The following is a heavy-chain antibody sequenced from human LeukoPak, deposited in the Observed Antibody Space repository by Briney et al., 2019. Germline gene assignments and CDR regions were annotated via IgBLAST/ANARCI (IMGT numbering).Heavy chain of an antibody. D-gene: IGHD4-17*01. CDR2: IYYSGST. V-gene: IGHV4-59*12. Sequence: KSSETLSLTCTVSGGSISSYYWSWIRQPPGKGLEWIGYIYYSGSTNYNPSLKSRVTISVDTSKNQFSLKLSSVTAADTAVYYCARAYPYYGDYYFDYWGQGTLVTVSS. J-gene: IGHJ4*02. CDR1: GGSISSYY. CDR3: ARAYPYYGDYYFDY.